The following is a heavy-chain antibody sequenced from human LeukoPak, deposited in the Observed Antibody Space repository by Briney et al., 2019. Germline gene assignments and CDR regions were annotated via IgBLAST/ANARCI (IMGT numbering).Heavy chain of an antibody. CDR2: IYENGGTT. Sequence: GGSLRLSCVGSGFTFRSHAMSWVRQAPEKGLEFVSGIYENGGTTYYADSAKGRFFISRDNSKNTLYLQMDSLRGEDTAVYYCAKDFRIGYSAHFDYWGQGTLVTVSS. J-gene: IGHJ4*02. D-gene: IGHD2-21*01. V-gene: IGHV3-23*01. CDR1: GFTFRSHA. CDR3: AKDFRIGYSAHFDY.